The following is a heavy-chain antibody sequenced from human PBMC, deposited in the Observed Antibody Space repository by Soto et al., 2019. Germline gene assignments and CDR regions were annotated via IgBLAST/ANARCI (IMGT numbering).Heavy chain of an antibody. CDR2: IYYSGST. D-gene: IGHD6-13*01. CDR3: ARLDSSSFDY. Sequence: SETLSLTCAVSGGSISSGGYYWSWIRQLPGKGLEWIGYIYYSGSTNYNPSLKSRVTISVDTSKNQFSLKLSSVTAADTAVYYCARLDSSSFDYWGQGTLVTAPQ. CDR1: GGSISSGGYY. J-gene: IGHJ4*02. V-gene: IGHV4-61*08.